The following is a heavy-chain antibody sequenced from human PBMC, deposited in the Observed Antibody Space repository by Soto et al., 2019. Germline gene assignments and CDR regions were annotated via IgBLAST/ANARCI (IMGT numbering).Heavy chain of an antibody. D-gene: IGHD2-21*01. CDR2: LYTGPGT. Sequence: EEQLVESGGGLVQPGGSLRLSCAASGFTVNANFMNWVRQAPGKEPEWVAVLYTGPGTYYAVSVKGRFTIARDDSKNTLFLQLSNMRAEDTAVYYCARQCGVDCSTAFHLWGQGTMVTVSS. CDR3: ARQCGVDCSTAFHL. CDR1: GFTVNANF. V-gene: IGHV3-66*04. J-gene: IGHJ3*01.